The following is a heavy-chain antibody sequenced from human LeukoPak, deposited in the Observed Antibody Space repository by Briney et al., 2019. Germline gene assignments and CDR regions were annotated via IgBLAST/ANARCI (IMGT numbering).Heavy chain of an antibody. Sequence: AASVKVSCKASGYTFTSYAMNWVRQAPGQGLEWMGWINTNTGNPTYAQGFTGRFVFSLDTSVSTAYLQISSLKAEDTAVYYCARGLSSSWYDAFDIWGQGTMVTVSS. V-gene: IGHV7-4-1*02. J-gene: IGHJ3*02. CDR3: ARGLSSSWYDAFDI. D-gene: IGHD6-13*01. CDR1: GYTFTSYA. CDR2: INTNTGNP.